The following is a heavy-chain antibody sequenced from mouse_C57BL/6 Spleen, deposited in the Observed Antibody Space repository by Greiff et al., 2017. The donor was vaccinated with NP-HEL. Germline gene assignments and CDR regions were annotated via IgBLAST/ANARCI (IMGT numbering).Heavy chain of an antibody. D-gene: IGHD4-1*02. J-gene: IGHJ4*01. CDR2: ISYSGST. V-gene: IGHV3-1*01. CDR3: ARGNWDNAMDY. CDR1: GYSITSGYD. Sequence: EVQLVESGPGMVKPSQSLSLTCTVTGYSITSGYDWHWIRHFPGNKLEWMGYISYSGSTNYNPSLKSRISITHDTSKNHFFLKLNSVTTEDTAPYYCARGNWDNAMDYWGQGTSVTVSS.